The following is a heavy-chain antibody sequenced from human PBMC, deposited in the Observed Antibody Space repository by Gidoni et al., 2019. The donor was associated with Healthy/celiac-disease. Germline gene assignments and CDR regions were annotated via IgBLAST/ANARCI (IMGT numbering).Heavy chain of an antibody. D-gene: IGHD4-17*01. CDR2: ISGSGGST. J-gene: IGHJ4*02. CDR3: AKTPSTTVTTHYVDY. Sequence: EVQLLESGGGLVQPGGSLRLPCAASGFTFSSYAISWVRQAPGKGLEWVSAISGSGGSTYYADSVKGRFTISRDNSKNTLYLQMNSLRAEDTAVYYCAKTPSTTVTTHYVDYWGQGTLVTVSS. CDR1: GFTFSSYA. V-gene: IGHV3-23*01.